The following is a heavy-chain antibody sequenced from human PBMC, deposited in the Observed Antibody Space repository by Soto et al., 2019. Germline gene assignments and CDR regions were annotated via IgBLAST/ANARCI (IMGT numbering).Heavy chain of an antibody. Sequence: EVHLVETGGGLIQPGGYLRLSCADSGLSVSSSDMSWVRQASGKGLEWVSVIYSGGSTHDADSVKGRFTISRDNSKNTVHLQMNSLRVDDTAVYFCSTSSRNEYHFAMDAWGQGTTVIVSS. CDR2: IYSGGST. CDR1: GLSVSSSD. D-gene: IGHD6-6*01. CDR3: STSSRNEYHFAMDA. J-gene: IGHJ6*02. V-gene: IGHV3-53*02.